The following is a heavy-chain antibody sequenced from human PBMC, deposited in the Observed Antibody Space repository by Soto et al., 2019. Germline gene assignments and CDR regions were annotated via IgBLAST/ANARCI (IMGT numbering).Heavy chain of an antibody. CDR2: ISSSSSYI. CDR1: GFTFSSYS. D-gene: IGHD6-6*01. CDR3: ARAKQLARAGAYYYYYYMDV. J-gene: IGHJ6*03. V-gene: IGHV3-21*01. Sequence: GGSLRLSCAASGFTFSSYSMNWVRQAPGKGLEWVSSISSSSSYIYYADSVKGRFTISRDNAKNSLYLQMNSLRAEDTAVYYCARAKQLARAGAYYYYYYMDVWGKGTTVTVSS.